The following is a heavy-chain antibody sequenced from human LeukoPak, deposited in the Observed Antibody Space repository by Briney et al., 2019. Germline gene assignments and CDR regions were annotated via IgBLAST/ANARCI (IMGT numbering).Heavy chain of an antibody. CDR2: TRYDGSNK. D-gene: IGHD5-24*01. CDR1: GFTFSSYG. CDR3: AICRLCRDGYNSPLDY. J-gene: IGHJ4*02. V-gene: IGHV3-30*02. Sequence: PGGSLRLSCAASGFTFSSYGMYWVRQAPGKGLEWVAFTRYDGSNKYYADSVKGRFTISRDNSKNTLYLQMNSLRAEDTAVYYCAICRLCRDGYNSPLDYWGQGTLVTVSS.